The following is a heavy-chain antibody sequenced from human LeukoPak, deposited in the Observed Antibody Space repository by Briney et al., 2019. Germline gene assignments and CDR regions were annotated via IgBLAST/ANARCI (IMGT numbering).Heavy chain of an antibody. D-gene: IGHD6-19*01. CDR2: IYYSGGT. Sequence: PSETLSLTCTVSGGSISSGGYYWSWIRQHPGKGLEWIGYIYYSGGTYYNPSLKSRVTISVDTSKNQFSLKLSSVTAADTAVYYCARVRRVAQGWSDYWGQGTLVTVSS. V-gene: IGHV4-31*03. J-gene: IGHJ4*02. CDR3: ARVRRVAQGWSDY. CDR1: GGSISSGGYY.